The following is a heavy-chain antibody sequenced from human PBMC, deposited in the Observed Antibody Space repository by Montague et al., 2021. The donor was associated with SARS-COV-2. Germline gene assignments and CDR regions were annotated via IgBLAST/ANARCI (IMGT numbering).Heavy chain of an antibody. CDR3: ARTHYDILAGYYIAFDY. Sequence: PPLVKPTQTLTLTCTLSGFSLSTSGMCVSWIRQPPGKALEWLAHIDWDDDKYYSTSLKTRLTISKDTSKIQVVLTMTNMDPVDTATYYCARTHYDILAGYYIAFDYWGQGTLATVSS. V-gene: IGHV2-70*01. CDR1: GFSLSTSGMC. CDR2: IDWDDDK. J-gene: IGHJ4*02. D-gene: IGHD3-9*01.